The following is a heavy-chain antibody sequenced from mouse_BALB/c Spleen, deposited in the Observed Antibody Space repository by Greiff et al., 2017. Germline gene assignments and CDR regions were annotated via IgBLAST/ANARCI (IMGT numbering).Heavy chain of an antibody. Sequence: QVQLKQPGAELVKPGASVKLSCKASGYTFTSYWMHWVKQRPGQGLEWIGEINPSNGRTNYNEKFKSKATLTVDKSSSTAYMQLSSLTSEDSAVYYCARFSNRYDGLAYWGQGTLVTVSA. D-gene: IGHD2-14*01. CDR2: INPSNGRT. CDR3: ARFSNRYDGLAY. V-gene: IGHV1S81*02. CDR1: GYTFTSYW. J-gene: IGHJ3*01.